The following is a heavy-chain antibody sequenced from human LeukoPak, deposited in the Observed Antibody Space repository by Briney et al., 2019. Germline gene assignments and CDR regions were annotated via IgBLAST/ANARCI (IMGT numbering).Heavy chain of an antibody. D-gene: IGHD3-22*01. J-gene: IGHJ4*02. CDR2: ISGSGGST. V-gene: IGHV3-23*01. Sequence: GGSLRLSCAASGFTFSSYAMSWVRQAPGKGLEWVSAISGSGGSTYYADSVKGRFTISRDNSKNTLYLQMNSLRAEDTAVYYCAKKVGYYYDSSGYYPNYFDYWGQGTPVTVSS. CDR3: AKKVGYYYDSSGYYPNYFDY. CDR1: GFTFSSYA.